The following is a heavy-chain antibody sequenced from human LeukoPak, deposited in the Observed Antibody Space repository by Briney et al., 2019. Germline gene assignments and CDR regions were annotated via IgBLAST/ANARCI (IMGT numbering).Heavy chain of an antibody. Sequence: SSETLSLICSVSGGSMNRYYWSWIRQSPGKGLEWIGYIYNNGRTNYKPSLKSRITISVNTSKKQFSLKLNSVTAADTAVYYCARNRYYYGSGNYGVPNWFDPWGQGTLVTVSS. D-gene: IGHD3-10*01. V-gene: IGHV4-4*09. J-gene: IGHJ5*02. CDR2: IYNNGRT. CDR3: ARNRYYYGSGNYGVPNWFDP. CDR1: GGSMNRYY.